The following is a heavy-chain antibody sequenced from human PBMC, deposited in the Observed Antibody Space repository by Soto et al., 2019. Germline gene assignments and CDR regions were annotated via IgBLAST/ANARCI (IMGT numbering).Heavy chain of an antibody. V-gene: IGHV1-69*01. D-gene: IGHD1-26*01. CDR1: GDAFSNYI. Sequence: QVQLVQSGAEVKKPGSSVKVSCKASGDAFSNYIFDWVRQAPGQGLEWMGGIIPMFGTPKYAETFQDRVTISADVSTATAYMELTSLRFYDTAVYYCARGRDQPPVGLYFDSWGEGTRVTVSS. CDR2: IIPMFGTP. CDR3: ARGRDQPPVGLYFDS. J-gene: IGHJ4*02.